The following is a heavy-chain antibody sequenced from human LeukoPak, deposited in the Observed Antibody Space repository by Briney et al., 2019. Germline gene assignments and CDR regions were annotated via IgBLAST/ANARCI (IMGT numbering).Heavy chain of an antibody. CDR1: GYSISSGYY. J-gene: IGHJ5*02. V-gene: IGHV4-38-2*01. CDR3: ARHHVALWFGEFQYNWFDP. CDR2: IYHSGST. D-gene: IGHD3-10*01. Sequence: SETLSLTCAVSGYSISSGYYWVWIRQPPGKGLEWIGSIYHSGSTYYNPSLKSRVTISVDTSKNQFSLKLSSVTAADTAVYYCARHHVALWFGEFQYNWFDPWGQGTLVTVSS.